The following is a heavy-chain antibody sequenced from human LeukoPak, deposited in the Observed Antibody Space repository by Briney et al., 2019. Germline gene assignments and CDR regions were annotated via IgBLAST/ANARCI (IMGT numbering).Heavy chain of an antibody. D-gene: IGHD4-11*01. CDR3: AREHSHSNWFFDL. Sequence: PGGSLRLSCVASGFTFSDYGIQWVRQAPGKGLEWVAVVAKDGGHKVYSDSVKGRLSISRDNSKNTAFLQMDSQRTEDAAVYFCAREHSHSNWFFDLWGPGTPVTVSS. V-gene: IGHV3-30*03. J-gene: IGHJ2*01. CDR1: GFTFSDYG. CDR2: VAKDGGHK.